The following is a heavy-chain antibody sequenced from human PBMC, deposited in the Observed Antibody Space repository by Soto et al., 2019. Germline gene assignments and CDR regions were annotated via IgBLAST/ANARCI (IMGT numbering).Heavy chain of an antibody. D-gene: IGHD6-19*01. CDR2: ICYSGST. J-gene: IGHJ4*02. CDR1: GGSISSSSYY. V-gene: IGHV4-39*01. Sequence: SETLSLTCTVSGGSISSSSYYWGWIRQPPGKGLEWIGSICYSGSTYYNPSLKSRVTISVDTSKNQFSLKLSSVTAADTAVYYCARSSYSSGRNFDYWGQGTLVTVSS. CDR3: ARSSYSSGRNFDY.